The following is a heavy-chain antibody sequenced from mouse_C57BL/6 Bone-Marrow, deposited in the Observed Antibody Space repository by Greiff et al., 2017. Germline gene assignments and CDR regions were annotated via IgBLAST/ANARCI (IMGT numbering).Heavy chain of an antibody. D-gene: IGHD2-4*01. CDR2: IYPRSGNT. Sequence: QVQLQQSGAELARPGASVKLSCKASGYTFTSYGISWVKQRTGQGLEWIGEIYPRSGNTYYNEKFKGKATLTADKSSSTAYMEIRSLTSEDSAVYFSAREMITQYYFDYWGQGTTLTVSS. CDR3: AREMITQYYFDY. CDR1: GYTFTSYG. V-gene: IGHV1-81*01. J-gene: IGHJ2*01.